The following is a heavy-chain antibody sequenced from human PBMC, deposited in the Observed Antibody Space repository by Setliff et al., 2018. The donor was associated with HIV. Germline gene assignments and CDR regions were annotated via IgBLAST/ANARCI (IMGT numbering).Heavy chain of an antibody. D-gene: IGHD6-19*01. CDR3: ARAVNFDY. J-gene: IGHJ4*02. V-gene: IGHV4-59*01. Sequence: PSETLSLTCSVSGGSFSGYYWSWIRQPPGKGLEWIGYIYVYNSERTNYNPSLTSRVTISVDTSRNQFSLKLTSVTAADTAIYYCARAVNFDYWGQGTQVTV. CDR2: IYVYNSERT. CDR1: GGSFSGYY.